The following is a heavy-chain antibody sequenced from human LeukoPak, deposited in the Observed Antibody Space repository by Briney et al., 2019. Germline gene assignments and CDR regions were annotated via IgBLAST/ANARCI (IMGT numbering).Heavy chain of an antibody. V-gene: IGHV1-2*02. CDR1: GYTFTGYY. J-gene: IGHJ4*02. Sequence: ASVKVSCKASGYTFTGYYMHWVRQAPGQGLEWMGWINPNSGGTNYAQKFQGRVTITRNTSISTAYMELSSLRSEDTAVYYCARQENYYDSSGLFDYWGQGTLVTVSS. CDR2: INPNSGGT. D-gene: IGHD3-22*01. CDR3: ARQENYYDSSGLFDY.